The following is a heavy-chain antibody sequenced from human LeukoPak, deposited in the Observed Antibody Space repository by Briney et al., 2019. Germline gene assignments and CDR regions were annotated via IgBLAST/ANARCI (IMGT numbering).Heavy chain of an antibody. CDR3: AKGGAADYYYYYYGMHV. CDR2: ISGSGGST. D-gene: IGHD6-13*01. CDR1: GFTFSSYA. Sequence: GGSLRLSCAASGFTFSSYAMSWVRQAPGKGLEWVSAISGSGGSTYYADSVKGRFTISRDNSKNTLYLQMNSLRAEDTAVYYCAKGGAADYYYYYYGMHVWGQGTTVTVSS. V-gene: IGHV3-23*01. J-gene: IGHJ6*02.